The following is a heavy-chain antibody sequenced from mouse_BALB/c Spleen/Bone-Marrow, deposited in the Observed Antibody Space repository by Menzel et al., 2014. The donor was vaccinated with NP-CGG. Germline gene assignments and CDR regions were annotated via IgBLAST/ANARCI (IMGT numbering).Heavy chain of an antibody. CDR2: ISSGGST. V-gene: IGHV5-6-5*01. Sequence: EVKLVESGGGLVKPGGSLKLSCAASGFTFSSYAMSWVRQTPEKRLEWVASISSGGSTYYPDSVKGRFTISRDNARNILYLQMSSLRSEDAAIYYCAREEYGQKVYAMDYWGQGTSVTVSS. CDR3: AREEYGQKVYAMDY. D-gene: IGHD2-10*02. CDR1: GFTFSSYA. J-gene: IGHJ4*01.